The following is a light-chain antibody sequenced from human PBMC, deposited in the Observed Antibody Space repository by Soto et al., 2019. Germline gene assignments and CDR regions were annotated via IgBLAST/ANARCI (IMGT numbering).Light chain of an antibody. J-gene: IGLJ2*01. V-gene: IGLV1-40*01. CDR1: SSNIGAGYD. Sequence: QSVLTQPPSVSGAPGQRVIISCTGSSSNIGAGYDVNWYQQLPGTAPKLLMYGNNIRPSGVPDRFSDSKSGTSASLAITGLQAEDEAAYFCQSYDSSLRGLVFGGGTKLTVL. CDR3: QSYDSSLRGLV. CDR2: GNN.